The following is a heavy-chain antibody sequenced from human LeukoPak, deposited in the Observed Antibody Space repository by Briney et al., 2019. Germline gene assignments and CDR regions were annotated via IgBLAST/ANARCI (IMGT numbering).Heavy chain of an antibody. D-gene: IGHD3-22*01. Sequence: PGGSLRLSCAPSGFTFGRYGMSCVPQSPGKALEWVSFTPNADRTSYADFVEGRFTISTDNPRNTLYLQMNSLRDEDTAVYYCAIMHGYYDGSGYWVQWGQGTLVTVSS. CDR3: AIMHGYYDGSGYWVQ. CDR2: TPNADRT. J-gene: IGHJ1*01. CDR1: GFTFGRYG. V-gene: IGHV3-23*01.